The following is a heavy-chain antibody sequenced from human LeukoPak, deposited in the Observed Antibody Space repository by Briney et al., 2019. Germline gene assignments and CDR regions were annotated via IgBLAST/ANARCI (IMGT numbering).Heavy chain of an antibody. CDR3: ARAGARTFAP. J-gene: IGHJ5*02. CDR2: ISPNTGAT. CDR1: GYTFTGYF. D-gene: IGHD1-26*01. V-gene: IGHV1-2*06. Sequence: ASVKVSCKASGYTFTGYFIHWVRQAPGQGLEWMGRISPNTGATNFAQKFHGRVTMSRDTSINTAYMELSRLTSGDTAVYYCARAGARTFAPRGQGTQVTVSS.